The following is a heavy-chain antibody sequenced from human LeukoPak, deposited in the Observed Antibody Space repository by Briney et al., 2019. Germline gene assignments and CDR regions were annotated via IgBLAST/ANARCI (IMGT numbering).Heavy chain of an antibody. Sequence: SVKVSCKASGGTFSSYAISWVRQAPGQGLEWMGGIIPIFGTANYAQKFQGRVTITADESTSTAYMELSSLGSEDTAVYYCARDNNCGGDCYPDAFDIWGQGTMVTVSS. CDR2: IIPIFGTA. J-gene: IGHJ3*02. D-gene: IGHD2-21*02. CDR1: GGTFSSYA. V-gene: IGHV1-69*01. CDR3: ARDNNCGGDCYPDAFDI.